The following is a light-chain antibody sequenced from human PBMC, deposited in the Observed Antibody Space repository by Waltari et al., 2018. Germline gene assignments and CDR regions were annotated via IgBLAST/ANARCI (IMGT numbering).Light chain of an antibody. CDR1: QSVSTY. V-gene: IGKV3-11*01. J-gene: IGKJ4*01. CDR2: DVS. CDR3: LQRITWPAT. Sequence: IVLTQSPATLSLSPGEGATLSCRASQSVSTYFSSYQKKPGRSPRLLIYDVSIRASGIRARFSGSGSGTDFTLTIGSLEPEDSAVYYCLQRITWPATFGGGTKVEVK.